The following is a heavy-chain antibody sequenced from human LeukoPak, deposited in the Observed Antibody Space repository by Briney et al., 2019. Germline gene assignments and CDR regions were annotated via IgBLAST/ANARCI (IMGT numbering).Heavy chain of an antibody. V-gene: IGHV1-18*01. Sequence: ASVKVSCKASGYRFIDHGIIWVRQAPGQGLEWMGWISVYNGNTNYAPKLQGRVSMTTDTSTKTAYMELTSLRSDDTAVYFCARTTRSTWNNTNRRHAFDVWGQGTMVTVAS. J-gene: IGHJ3*01. D-gene: IGHD1/OR15-1a*01. CDR3: ARTTRSTWNNTNRRHAFDV. CDR1: GYRFIDHG. CDR2: ISVYNGNT.